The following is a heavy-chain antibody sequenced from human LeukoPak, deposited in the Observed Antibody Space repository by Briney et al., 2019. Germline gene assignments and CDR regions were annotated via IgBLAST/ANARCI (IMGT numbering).Heavy chain of an antibody. CDR2: IYYSGST. D-gene: IGHD3-10*01. CDR1: GGSISSSSYD. Sequence: PSETLSLTCTVSGGSISSSSYDWGWLRQPPGKGLEWIVSIYYSGSTYYNPSLKSRVTISVDTSKNQFSLKLSSVTAADTAVYYWARELSLLWFGELYEHWFDPWGQGTLVTVSS. V-gene: IGHV4-39*02. J-gene: IGHJ5*02. CDR3: ARELSLLWFGELYEHWFDP.